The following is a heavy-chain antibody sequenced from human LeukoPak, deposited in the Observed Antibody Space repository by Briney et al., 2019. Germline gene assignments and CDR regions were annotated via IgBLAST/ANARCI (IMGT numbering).Heavy chain of an antibody. CDR3: ARDLPNCSGGSCYSQVRGWFDP. CDR1: GGSISGSTYY. D-gene: IGHD2-15*01. CDR2: IYSTGTT. J-gene: IGHJ5*02. V-gene: IGHV4-39*07. Sequence: SETLSLTCTVSGGSISGSTYYWAWIRQPPGKGLEWVGDIYSTGTTYYNPSLQSRVTISVDTSKNQFSLRLRSVTAADTAVYYCARDLPNCSGGSCYSQVRGWFDPWGQGTLVTVSS.